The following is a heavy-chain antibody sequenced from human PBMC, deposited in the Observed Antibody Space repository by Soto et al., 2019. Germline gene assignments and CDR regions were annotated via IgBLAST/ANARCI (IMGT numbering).Heavy chain of an antibody. J-gene: IGHJ4*02. CDR2: ISADNGNT. Sequence: QVQLVQSGAEVKKPGASVKVSCKASGYTFTSYGISWVRQAPGQGLEWMGWISADNGNTNYAQKLQGRVTMTTDTSTSTADMELRSLRSADKAVDYCAREDYDGSGPCYWGQGTLVTVSS. D-gene: IGHD3-10*01. CDR3: AREDYDGSGPCY. V-gene: IGHV1-18*01. CDR1: GYTFTSYG.